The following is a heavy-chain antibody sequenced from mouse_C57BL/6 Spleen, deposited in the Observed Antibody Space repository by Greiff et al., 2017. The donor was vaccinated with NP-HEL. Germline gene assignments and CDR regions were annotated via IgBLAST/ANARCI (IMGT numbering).Heavy chain of an antibody. Sequence: EVKLVESGEGLVKPGGSLKLSCAASGFTFRSYAMSWVRQTPEKRLEWVAYISSGGDYIYYADTVKGRFTISRDNARNTLYLQMSRLKSEDTAMYYCTRATTCYYFDYWGQGTTLTVSS. D-gene: IGHD6-1*01. CDR2: ISSGGDYI. CDR3: TRATTCYYFDY. J-gene: IGHJ2*01. CDR1: GFTFRSYA. V-gene: IGHV5-9-1*02.